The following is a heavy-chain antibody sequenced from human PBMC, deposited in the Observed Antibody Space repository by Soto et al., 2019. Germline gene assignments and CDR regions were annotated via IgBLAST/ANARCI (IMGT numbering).Heavy chain of an antibody. V-gene: IGHV4-31*03. J-gene: IGHJ4*02. Sequence: QVQLQESGPGLVKPSQTLSLTCTVSGGSISSGGYYWSWIRQHPGKGLEWIGYIYYSGSTYYNPSLKSRVXXSXDXSKNQFALKLSSVTAADTAVYYCARGSVVAATLFDYWGQGTLVTVSS. D-gene: IGHD2-15*01. CDR2: IYYSGST. CDR3: ARGSVVAATLFDY. CDR1: GGSISSGGYY.